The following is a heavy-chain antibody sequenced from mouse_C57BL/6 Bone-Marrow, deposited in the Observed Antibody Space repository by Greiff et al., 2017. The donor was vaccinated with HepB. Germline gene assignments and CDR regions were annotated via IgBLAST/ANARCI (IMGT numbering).Heavy chain of an antibody. Sequence: EVKLQESGPGLVKPSQSLSLTCSVTGYSITSGYYWNWIRQFPGNKLEWMGYISYDGSNNYNPSLKNRISITRDTSTNQFFLKLNSVTTEDTATYYCAITTVVATDYWGQGTSVTVSS. CDR1: GYSITSGYY. D-gene: IGHD1-1*01. CDR3: AITTVVATDY. CDR2: ISYDGSN. J-gene: IGHJ4*01. V-gene: IGHV3-6*01.